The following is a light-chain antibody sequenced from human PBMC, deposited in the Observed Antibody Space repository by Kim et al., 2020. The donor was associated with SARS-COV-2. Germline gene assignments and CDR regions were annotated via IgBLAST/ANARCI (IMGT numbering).Light chain of an antibody. J-gene: IGKJ4*01. CDR3: QQFNSYALT. V-gene: IGKV1-13*02. CDR2: DAS. Sequence: IPLTQSPSSLSASVGDRVTITCRASQGIDSALAWYQQKPGKAPSLLIYDASSLRSGVPSRFSGSGSGTDFTLTISNLQPEDFATYYCQQFNSYALTFGGGTKLEI. CDR1: QGIDSA.